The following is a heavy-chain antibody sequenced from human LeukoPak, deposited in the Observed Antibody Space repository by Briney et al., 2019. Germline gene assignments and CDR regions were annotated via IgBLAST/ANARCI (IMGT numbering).Heavy chain of an antibody. V-gene: IGHV7-4-1*02. Sequence: ASVKVSCKASGYIFTNHSINWVRQAPGQGLEYMGWIDTNTGNPTYAQAFTGRIVFSLDTSVNTAYLDIRSLKAEDTAVYFCARRSMVQHLDVWGKGTTVIVSS. J-gene: IGHJ6*04. CDR2: IDTNTGNP. CDR1: GYIFTNHS. D-gene: IGHD3-10*01. CDR3: ARRSMVQHLDV.